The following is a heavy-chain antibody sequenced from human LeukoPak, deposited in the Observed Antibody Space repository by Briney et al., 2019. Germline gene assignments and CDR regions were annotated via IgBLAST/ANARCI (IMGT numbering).Heavy chain of an antibody. Sequence: SETLSLTCTVSGGSISSYYWSWIRQPPGKGLEWIGYIYYSGSTYYNPSLKSRVTISVDTSKNQFSLKLSSVTAADTAVYYCARAETYYYDSSGFPFWGQGTLVTVSS. CDR3: ARAETYYYDSSGFPF. J-gene: IGHJ4*02. CDR1: GGSISSYY. CDR2: IYYSGST. D-gene: IGHD3-22*01. V-gene: IGHV4-59*12.